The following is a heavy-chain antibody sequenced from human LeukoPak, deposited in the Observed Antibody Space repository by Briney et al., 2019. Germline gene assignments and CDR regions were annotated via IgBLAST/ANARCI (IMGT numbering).Heavy chain of an antibody. Sequence: ASVKVSFKASGGTFSSYAISWVRQAPGQGLEWMGGIIPIFGTANYSQKFQGRVTITADKSTSTAYMELSSLRSEDTAVYYCAKESGRGWMKRYMDVWGKGTTVTVSS. CDR2: IIPIFGTA. CDR3: AKESGRGWMKRYMDV. V-gene: IGHV1-69*06. CDR1: GGTFSSYA. D-gene: IGHD6-19*01. J-gene: IGHJ6*03.